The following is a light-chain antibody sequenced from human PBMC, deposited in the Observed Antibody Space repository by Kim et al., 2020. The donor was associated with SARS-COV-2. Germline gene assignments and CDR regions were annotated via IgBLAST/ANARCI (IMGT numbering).Light chain of an antibody. CDR1: QSLLHSNGYNY. V-gene: IGKV2-28*01. Sequence: DTVMTQSPLSLPVTPGEPASIFCRSSQSLLHSNGYNYLDWYLQKPGQSPQLLIYLGSNRASGVPDRFSGSGSGTDFTLKISRVEAEDVGVYYCMQALQTPLTFGGGTKVDIK. CDR3: MQALQTPLT. CDR2: LGS. J-gene: IGKJ4*01.